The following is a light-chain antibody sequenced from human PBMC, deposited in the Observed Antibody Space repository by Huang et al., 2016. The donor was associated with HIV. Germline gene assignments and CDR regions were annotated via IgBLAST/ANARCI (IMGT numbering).Light chain of an antibody. Sequence: DIQMTQSPSSLSASIGDSGTINCRASQGISTSLAWFQQKPGRAPNSLIYGASTLQSGVPSKFSGSGSGTEFTLTITSLQPEDFATYYCQQYKSYPITFGQGTRLEIK. J-gene: IGKJ5*01. CDR2: GAS. CDR1: QGISTS. CDR3: QQYKSYPIT. V-gene: IGKV1-16*02.